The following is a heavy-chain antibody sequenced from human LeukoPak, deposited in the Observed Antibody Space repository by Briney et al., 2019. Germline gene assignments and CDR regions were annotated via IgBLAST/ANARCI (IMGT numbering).Heavy chain of an antibody. Sequence: ASVKVSCKASGYTFTDYYMHLVRQAPGQGLEWMGRINPNSGGTNSAQKFQGRVTMTRDTSISTAYMELSRLRSDDTAVYYCARVELWSGFYMDVWGKGTTVTVSS. J-gene: IGHJ6*03. CDR2: INPNSGGT. D-gene: IGHD3-3*01. CDR3: ARVELWSGFYMDV. CDR1: GYTFTDYY. V-gene: IGHV1-2*06.